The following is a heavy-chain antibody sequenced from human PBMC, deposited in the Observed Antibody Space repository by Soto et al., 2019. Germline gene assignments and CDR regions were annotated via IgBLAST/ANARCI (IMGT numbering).Heavy chain of an antibody. D-gene: IGHD3-22*01. CDR2: INHSGST. Sequence: PSETLSLTCAVYGGSFSGYYWSWIRQPPGKGLEWIGEINHSGSTNYNPSLKSRVTISVDTSKNQFSLKLSSVTAADTAVYYCARGQLFKYYYDSSGSYPGDYWGQGTLVTVSS. CDR1: GGSFSGYY. J-gene: IGHJ4*02. CDR3: ARGQLFKYYYDSSGSYPGDY. V-gene: IGHV4-34*01.